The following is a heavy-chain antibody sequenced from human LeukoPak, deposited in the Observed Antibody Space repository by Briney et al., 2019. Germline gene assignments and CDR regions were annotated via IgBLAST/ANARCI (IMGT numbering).Heavy chain of an antibody. CDR3: AKDWYATTDY. CDR2: TTTDETT. Sequence: GGSLRLSCAASGLLFSVSCRHWFRPVPWRGIMWVSRTTTDETTPYADCLNGLFSISRDNTKNTVYMQKNSVRVEDTAVYNCAKDWYATTDYWGQGILVTVSS. D-gene: IGHD1/OR15-1a*01. J-gene: IGHJ4*02. CDR1: GLLFSVSC. V-gene: IGHV3-74*01.